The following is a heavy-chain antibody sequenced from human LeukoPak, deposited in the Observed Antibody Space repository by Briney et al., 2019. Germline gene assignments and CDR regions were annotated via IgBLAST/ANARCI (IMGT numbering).Heavy chain of an antibody. CDR1: GVSISSSSYY. J-gene: IGHJ5*02. Sequence: PSETLSLTCTVSGVSISSSSYYWGWIRQPPGKGLEWIGSIYYSGSPYYNPSLKSRVTISVDTSKNQFSLKLSSVTAADTAVYYCARHLFSGWFDPWGQGTLVTVSS. CDR2: IYYSGSP. D-gene: IGHD3-9*01. CDR3: ARHLFSGWFDP. V-gene: IGHV4-39*01.